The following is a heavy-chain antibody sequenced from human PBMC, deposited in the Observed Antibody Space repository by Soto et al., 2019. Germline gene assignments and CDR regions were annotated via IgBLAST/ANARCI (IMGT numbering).Heavy chain of an antibody. CDR3: ARDRAHYSVSGKWGFFDY. Sequence: QVQLQQWGAGLLKPSETLSLTCAVYGGSFSGYYWSWIRQPPGKGLEWIGEINHSGSTNYNPSLKSRVTISVDTSKNQFSLKLSSVTAADTAVYYCARDRAHYSVSGKWGFFDYWGQGTLVTVSS. D-gene: IGHD3-10*01. CDR2: INHSGST. J-gene: IGHJ4*02. V-gene: IGHV4-34*01. CDR1: GGSFSGYY.